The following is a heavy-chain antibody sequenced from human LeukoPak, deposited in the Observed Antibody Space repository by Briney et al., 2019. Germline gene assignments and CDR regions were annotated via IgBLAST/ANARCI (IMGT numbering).Heavy chain of an antibody. CDR3: ARGGSVAGNHYYYYYMDV. J-gene: IGHJ6*03. Sequence: GGSLRLSCAASGFTFSNYWMHWVRQVPGKGLEWVSYISSSSSTIYYADSVKGRFTISRDNAKNSLYLQMNSLRAEDTAVYYCARGGSVAGNHYYYYYMDVWGKGTTVTVSS. CDR2: ISSSSSTI. V-gene: IGHV3-48*01. D-gene: IGHD6-19*01. CDR1: GFTFSNYW.